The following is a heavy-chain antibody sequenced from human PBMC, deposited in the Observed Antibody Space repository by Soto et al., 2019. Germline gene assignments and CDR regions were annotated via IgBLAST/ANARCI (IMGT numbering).Heavy chain of an antibody. CDR2: IIPIFGTA. Sequence: ASVKVSCKASGGTFSSYAISWVRQAPGQGLEWMGGIIPIFGTANYAQKFQGRVTITADKSTSTAYMELSSLRSEDTAVYYCAARYGRGDFDIWGQGTMVTVSS. CDR1: GGTFSSYA. D-gene: IGHD1-1*01. V-gene: IGHV1-69*06. J-gene: IGHJ3*02. CDR3: AARYGRGDFDI.